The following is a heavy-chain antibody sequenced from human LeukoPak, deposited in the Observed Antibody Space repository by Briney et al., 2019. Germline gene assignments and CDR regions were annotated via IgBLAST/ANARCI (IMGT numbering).Heavy chain of an antibody. V-gene: IGHV4-4*02. Sequence: PGRSLTLSCAASGFTFSSFGMHWVRQPPGKGLEWIGEIYHSGSTNYNPSLRSRITISVDKSKDQFSLRLSSVTAADTAVYYCARKIGSSGAFDIWGQGTMVTVSS. CDR3: ARKIGSSGAFDI. J-gene: IGHJ3*02. CDR1: GFTFSSFGM. CDR2: IYHSGST. D-gene: IGHD1-26*01.